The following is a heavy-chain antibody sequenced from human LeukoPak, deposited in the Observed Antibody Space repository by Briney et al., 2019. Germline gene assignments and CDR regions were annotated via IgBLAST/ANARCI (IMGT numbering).Heavy chain of an antibody. D-gene: IGHD2-21*01. CDR3: ARHGRAYCGGDCYGGVDY. V-gene: IGHV4-39*01. CDR1: GDSLSSSYYY. CDR2: IHSSGST. J-gene: IGHJ4*02. Sequence: PSETLSLTCTVSGDSLSSSYYYWGWIRQPPGKGLEWIGRIHSSGSTDYNPSLKSRVTIPVDTSKNQFSLKLTSVTAADAAVYYCARHGRAYCGGDCYGGVDYWGRGALVTVSS.